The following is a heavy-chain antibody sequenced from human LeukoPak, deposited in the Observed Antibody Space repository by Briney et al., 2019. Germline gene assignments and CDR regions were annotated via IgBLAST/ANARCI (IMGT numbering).Heavy chain of an antibody. Sequence: GASVKVSCKASGYTFNIYGINWVRQAPGQGLEWIGWISAYSGNTNYAQNLQGRFTMTTDTSTSTAYMELRNLRSDDTAMYYCARDQYTSDWATPDYWGQGTLVIVSS. D-gene: IGHD6-19*01. V-gene: IGHV1-18*01. CDR3: ARDQYTSDWATPDY. CDR2: ISAYSGNT. CDR1: GYTFNIYG. J-gene: IGHJ4*02.